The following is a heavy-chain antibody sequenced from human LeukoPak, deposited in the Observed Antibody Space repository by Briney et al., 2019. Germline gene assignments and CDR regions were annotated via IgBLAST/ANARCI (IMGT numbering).Heavy chain of an antibody. CDR3: ARALGVVINPLLRFGAYYFDY. V-gene: IGHV4-59*01. Sequence: SETLSLTCTVSGGSISSYYWSWIRQPPGKGLEWIGYIYYSGSTNYNPSLKSRVTISVDTSKNQFSLKLSSVTAADTAVYYCARALGVVINPLLRFGAYYFDYWGQGTLVTVSS. D-gene: IGHD3-3*01. CDR1: GGSISSYY. J-gene: IGHJ4*02. CDR2: IYYSGST.